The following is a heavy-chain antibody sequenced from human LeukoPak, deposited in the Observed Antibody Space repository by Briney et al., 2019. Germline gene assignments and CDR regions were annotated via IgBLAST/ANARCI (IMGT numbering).Heavy chain of an antibody. CDR2: INHSGST. CDR3: ARGKGSPENYYYYYMDV. V-gene: IGHV4-34*01. CDR1: GGSFSGYY. Sequence: PSETLSLTCAVYGGSFSGYYWSWIRQPPGKGLEWIGEINHSGSTNYNPSLKSRVTISVDTSKNQFSLKLSSVTAADTAVYYCARGKGSPENYYYYYMDVWGKGTTVTVSS. D-gene: IGHD6-13*01. J-gene: IGHJ6*03.